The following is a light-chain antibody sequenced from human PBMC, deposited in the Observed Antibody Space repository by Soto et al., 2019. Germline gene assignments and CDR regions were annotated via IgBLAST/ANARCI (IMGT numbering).Light chain of an antibody. CDR3: QQSGNSPLT. CDR1: QSVSSTY. Sequence: EIVSTQSPGTLSLSPGERATLSCRASQSVSSTYLAWYQQKPGQAPRLLIYGASSRATGIPDRFSGSGSGTDFNLTISRLEPEDFAVYFCQQSGNSPLTFGQGTRLEIK. CDR2: GAS. V-gene: IGKV3-20*01. J-gene: IGKJ5*01.